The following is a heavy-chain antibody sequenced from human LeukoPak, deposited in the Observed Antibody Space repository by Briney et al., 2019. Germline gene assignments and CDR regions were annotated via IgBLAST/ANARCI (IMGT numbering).Heavy chain of an antibody. D-gene: IGHD5/OR15-5a*01. J-gene: IGHJ5*02. Sequence: GGSLRLSCAASGFTFSSYEMNWVRQAPGKGLEWVANIKQDGNEKYYVESVKGRFIISRDNAKNSLYLQMNSLRAEDTAVYYCARGFYDGVNWFDPWGQGTLVTVSS. CDR1: GFTFSSYE. CDR3: ARGFYDGVNWFDP. CDR2: IKQDGNEK. V-gene: IGHV3-7*01.